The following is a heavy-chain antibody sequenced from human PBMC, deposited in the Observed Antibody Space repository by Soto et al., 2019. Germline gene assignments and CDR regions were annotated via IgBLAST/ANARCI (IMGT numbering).Heavy chain of an antibody. V-gene: IGHV1-18*01. CDR3: AREAYDSSGYYYALDY. CDR2: ISAYNGDT. J-gene: IGHJ4*02. D-gene: IGHD3-22*01. CDR1: GYTLINYG. Sequence: ASVKVSCKASGYTLINYGVNWVRQAPGQGLEWMGWISAYNGDTKYAQKFQGRVTMTTDTSTSTAYMELRSLRSDDTAVYYCAREAYDSSGYYYALDYWGQGTLVTVSS.